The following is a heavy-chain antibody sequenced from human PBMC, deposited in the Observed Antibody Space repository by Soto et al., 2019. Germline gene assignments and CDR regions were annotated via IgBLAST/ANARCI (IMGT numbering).Heavy chain of an antibody. V-gene: IGHV2-5*02. Sequence: QITLKESGPALVKPTQTLTLTCTFSGFSLSTSGEAVGWIRQPPGGALEWLALIYWDDDNRYNPTLKTRLTITTDTSKNQVVLTLTNMDPVDTATYSCAHYVSASPPGWFGPWGQGILVTVSS. J-gene: IGHJ5*02. CDR2: IYWDDDN. CDR3: AHYVSASPPGWFGP. D-gene: IGHD3-10*01. CDR1: GFSLSTSGEA.